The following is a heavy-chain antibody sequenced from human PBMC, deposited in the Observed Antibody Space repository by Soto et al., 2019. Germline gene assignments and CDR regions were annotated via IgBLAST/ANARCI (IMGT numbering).Heavy chain of an antibody. V-gene: IGHV5-10-1*01. CDR2: IDPSDSYT. J-gene: IGHJ6*02. CDR1: GYSFTSYW. CDR3: AIPGSWYGGRSYYGMDV. Sequence: PGESLKISCKGSGYSFTSYWISWVRQMPGKGLEWSGRIDPSDSYTNYSPSFQGHVTISADKSISTAYLQWSSLKASDTAMYYCAIPGSWYGGRSYYGMDVWGQGTTVIVS. D-gene: IGHD2-15*01.